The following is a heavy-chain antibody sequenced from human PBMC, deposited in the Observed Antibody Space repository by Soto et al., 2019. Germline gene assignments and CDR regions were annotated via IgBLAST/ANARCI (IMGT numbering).Heavy chain of an antibody. J-gene: IGHJ4*02. CDR1: GFTFSSYA. Sequence: GGSLRLSCAASGFTFSSYAMHWVRQAPGKGLEWVTVISYDGSNKYYADSVKGRFTISRDNSKNTLYLQMNSLRAEDTAVYYCAKSEWPSPPHFDYWGQGTLVTVSS. CDR3: AKSEWPSPPHFDY. V-gene: IGHV3-30-3*01. CDR2: ISYDGSNK. D-gene: IGHD3-3*01.